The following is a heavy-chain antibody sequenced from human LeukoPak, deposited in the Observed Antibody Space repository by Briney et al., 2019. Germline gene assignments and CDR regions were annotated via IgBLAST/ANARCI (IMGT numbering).Heavy chain of an antibody. CDR2: IYSGGNT. V-gene: IGHV3-53*01. CDR1: GFTVSSNY. CDR3: AKDLGLYYDYVWVSVLGAFDI. J-gene: IGHJ3*02. D-gene: IGHD3-16*01. Sequence: GGSLRLSCAASGFTVSSNYMSWVRQAPGKGLEWVSVIYSGGNTYYADSVKGRFTISRDNSKNTLYLQMNSLRAEDTAVYYCAKDLGLYYDYVWVSVLGAFDIWGQGTMVTVSS.